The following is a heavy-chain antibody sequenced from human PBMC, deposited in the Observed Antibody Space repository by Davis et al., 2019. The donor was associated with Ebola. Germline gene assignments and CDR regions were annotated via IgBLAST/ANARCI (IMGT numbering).Heavy chain of an antibody. Sequence: GESLKISCAASGFTFSSYGVNWVRQAPGKGLEWVSYISSTSDTKHYADSVEGRFSISRDNAKNSLYLQMNSLTDEDTAVYYCATLTWDSWGQGTLVTVSS. D-gene: IGHD3-9*01. J-gene: IGHJ4*02. CDR1: GFTFSSYG. CDR3: ATLTWDS. CDR2: ISSTSDTK. V-gene: IGHV3-48*02.